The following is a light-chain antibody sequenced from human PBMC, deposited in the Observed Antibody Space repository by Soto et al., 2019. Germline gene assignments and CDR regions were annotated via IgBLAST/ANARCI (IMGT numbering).Light chain of an antibody. CDR1: SSDVGGYNY. CDR3: SSYTSSSIPFV. J-gene: IGLJ1*01. Sequence: QSVLTQPASVSGSPGQSITISCTGTSSDVGGYNYVSWYQQHPGKAPKLMIYEVSNRPSGVSNRFSGSKSGNTASLTISGLQAEDEADYYCSSYTSSSIPFVFGTGTQLTV. CDR2: EVS. V-gene: IGLV2-14*01.